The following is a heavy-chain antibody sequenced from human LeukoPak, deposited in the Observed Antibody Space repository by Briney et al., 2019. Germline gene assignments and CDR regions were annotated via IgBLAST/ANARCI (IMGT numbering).Heavy chain of an antibody. CDR3: ARFSRSSTPVY. J-gene: IGHJ4*02. V-gene: IGHV3-7*01. D-gene: IGHD6-6*01. CDR1: GFTFSNYW. Sequence: PGGSLRLSCSASGFTFSNYWMSWVRRAPGKGLDWVANIKQDGSEKNYVDSVKGRFTVSRDNAKNSLYLQMNSLRAEDTAVYYCARFSRSSTPVYWGQGTLVTVSS. CDR2: IKQDGSEK.